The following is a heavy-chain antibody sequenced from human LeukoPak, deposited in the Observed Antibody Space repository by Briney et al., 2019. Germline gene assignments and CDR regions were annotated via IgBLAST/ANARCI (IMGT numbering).Heavy chain of an antibody. J-gene: IGHJ4*02. CDR3: TREASDGDFDY. Sequence: VKVSCKASGYTFTSYYIHWVRQAPGQGLEWMGISNPSGGSTRYAQSFQGRVTMTSDTSTSTVYLELSSLRSEDTAVYYCTREASDGDFDYWGQGTLVSVSS. D-gene: IGHD4-17*01. CDR2: SNPSGGST. V-gene: IGHV1-46*01. CDR1: GYTFTSYY.